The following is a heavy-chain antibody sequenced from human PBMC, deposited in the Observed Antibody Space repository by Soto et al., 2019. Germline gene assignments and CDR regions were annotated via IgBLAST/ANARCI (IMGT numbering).Heavy chain of an antibody. D-gene: IGHD2-15*01. Sequence: GSLRLSCAASGFTFSSYGMHWVRQAPGKGLEWVAVISYDGSNKYYADSVKGRFTISRDNSKNTLHLQMNSLRAEDTAVYYCAKALYCSGGSCYPAFDYWGQGTLVTVSS. V-gene: IGHV3-30*18. CDR1: GFTFSSYG. CDR2: ISYDGSNK. J-gene: IGHJ4*02. CDR3: AKALYCSGGSCYPAFDY.